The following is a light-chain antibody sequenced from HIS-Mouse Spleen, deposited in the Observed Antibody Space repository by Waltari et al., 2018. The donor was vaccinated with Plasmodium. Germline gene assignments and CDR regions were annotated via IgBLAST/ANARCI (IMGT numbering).Light chain of an antibody. CDR2: QES. Sequence: SYELTQPPSVSVSPGQTASITCSGDKLGDKYACWYQQKPGQSPVLVIYQESKRPSGIPVRVSGSNSGNTATLTISGTQARDEADYYCQAWDSSTAVFGGGTKLTVL. V-gene: IGLV3-1*01. CDR1: KLGDKY. J-gene: IGLJ3*02. CDR3: QAWDSSTAV.